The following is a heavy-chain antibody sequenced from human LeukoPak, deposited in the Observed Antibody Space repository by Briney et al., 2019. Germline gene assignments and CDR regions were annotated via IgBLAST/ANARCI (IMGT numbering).Heavy chain of an antibody. CDR2: IYYSGST. J-gene: IGHJ5*02. Sequence: PSETLSLTCSVSGGSISSYYWSWIRQPPGKGLEWIGYIYYSGSTNYNPSLKSRVTLSVDTSKNQFSLKPSSVTAADTAVYYCARGYTMDWFDPWGQGTLVTVSS. V-gene: IGHV4-59*01. D-gene: IGHD5-24*01. CDR3: ARGYTMDWFDP. CDR1: GGSISSYY.